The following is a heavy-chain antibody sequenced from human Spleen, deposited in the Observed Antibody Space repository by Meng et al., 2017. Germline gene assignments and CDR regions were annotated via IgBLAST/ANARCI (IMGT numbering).Heavy chain of an antibody. J-gene: IGHJ5*02. Sequence: ASVKVSCKASGYTFTGYYLQWVRQAPGQGLEWMGWINPNSGGTNYAQKFQGRVTMTRDTSISTAYMELSRLRSDDTALYYCARDYCSGDSCYSGELNWFDPWGQGTLVTVSS. V-gene: IGHV1-2*02. CDR3: ARDYCSGDSCYSGELNWFDP. D-gene: IGHD2-15*01. CDR2: INPNSGGT. CDR1: GYTFTGYY.